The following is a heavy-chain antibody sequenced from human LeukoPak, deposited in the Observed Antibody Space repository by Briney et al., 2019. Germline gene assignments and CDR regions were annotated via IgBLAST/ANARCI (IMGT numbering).Heavy chain of an antibody. V-gene: IGHV3-7*01. J-gene: IGHJ4*02. Sequence: GRSLRLSCAASGFTFSSYAMHWVRQTPGKGLEWVANIKQDGSEKYYVDSVKGRFTISRDNAKNSLSLQMNGLRVEDTAVYYCARAGSFWHYVYWGQGTLVTVSS. CDR1: GFTFSSYA. CDR2: IKQDGSEK. D-gene: IGHD1-7*01. CDR3: ARAGSFWHYVY.